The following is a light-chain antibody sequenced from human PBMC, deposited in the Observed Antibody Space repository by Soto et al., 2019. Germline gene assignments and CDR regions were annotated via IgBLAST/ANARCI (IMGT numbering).Light chain of an antibody. CDR1: QGISSY. Sequence: DIQLTQSPSFLSASVGDRVTITCRASQGISSYLAWYQQKPGKAPKLLIYAASTLQSGVPSRFSCSGSGTEFPLTISSLQPEDFATYYCQQLNSYSFTFGPGTKVDIK. CDR3: QQLNSYSFT. V-gene: IGKV1-9*01. J-gene: IGKJ3*01. CDR2: AAS.